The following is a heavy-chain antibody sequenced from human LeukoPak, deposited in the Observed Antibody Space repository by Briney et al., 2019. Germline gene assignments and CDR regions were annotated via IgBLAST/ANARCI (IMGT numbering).Heavy chain of an antibody. CDR2: INSDGSST. CDR1: GFTFSSYW. J-gene: IGHJ4*02. D-gene: IGHD4-17*01. Sequence: GGSLRLSCAASGFTFSSYWMHWVRQAPGKGLVWVSRINSDGSSTSYADSVKGRFTISRDNAKNTLYLQMNSLRAEDTAVYYCARAPRFYGAYGCDYWGQGTLVTVSS. V-gene: IGHV3-74*01. CDR3: ARAPRFYGAYGCDY.